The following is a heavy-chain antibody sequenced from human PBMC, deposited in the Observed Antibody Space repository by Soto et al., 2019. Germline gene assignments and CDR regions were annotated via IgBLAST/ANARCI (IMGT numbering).Heavy chain of an antibody. V-gene: IGHV4-30-2*01. CDR3: DRVFSSFWSFFAS. Sequence: SETLSRTCAVSGDSLSFGVSSWAWIRQPPGKGLEWIGNIYHSGSTYYNPSLRSRVTMSVDRSKNQVPLKVWSVTAADTAMYYCDRVFSSFWSFFASWGLRTLVTVS. D-gene: IGHD1-26*01. CDR2: IYHSGST. CDR1: GDSLSFGVSS. J-gene: IGHJ4*02.